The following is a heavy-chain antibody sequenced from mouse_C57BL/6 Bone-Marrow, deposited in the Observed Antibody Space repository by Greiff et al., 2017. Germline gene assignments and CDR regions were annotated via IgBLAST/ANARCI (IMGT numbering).Heavy chain of an antibody. CDR2: ISGGGGNT. CDR1: GFTFSSYT. V-gene: IGHV5-9*01. J-gene: IGHJ4*01. D-gene: IGHD1-1*01. CDR3: ARRGTTVVATDAMDY. Sequence: EVKLQESGGGLVKPGGSLKLSCAASGFTFSSYTMSWVRQTPEKRLEWVATISGGGGNTYYPDSVKGRFTISRDNAKNTLYLQMSSLRSEDTALYYCARRGTTVVATDAMDYWGQGTSVTVSS.